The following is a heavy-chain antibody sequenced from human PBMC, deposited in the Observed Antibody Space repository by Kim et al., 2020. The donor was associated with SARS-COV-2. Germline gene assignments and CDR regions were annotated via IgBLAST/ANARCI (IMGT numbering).Heavy chain of an antibody. V-gene: IGHV1-18*01. CDR3: AREIWFGLDY. D-gene: IGHD3-10*01. J-gene: IGHJ4*02. Sequence: NTNYAQKLQGRVTMTTDTATSTAYMELRSLRSDDTAVYYCAREIWFGLDYWGQGTLVTVSS. CDR2: NT.